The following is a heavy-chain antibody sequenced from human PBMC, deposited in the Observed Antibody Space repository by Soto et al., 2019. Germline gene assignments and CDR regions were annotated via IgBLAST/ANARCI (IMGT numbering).Heavy chain of an antibody. CDR3: AGLYYYDSGGFPGFDY. Sequence: SSETLSLTCTVSGGSISSYYWSWIRQPAGKGLEWIGYIYYSGRTNYNPALKSRVTISVDTSKNQFSLKLSSVTAAATAVYYCAGLYYYDSGGFPGFDYWGQGTLVTVSS. J-gene: IGHJ4*02. V-gene: IGHV4-59*01. D-gene: IGHD3-22*01. CDR1: GGSISSYY. CDR2: IYYSGRT.